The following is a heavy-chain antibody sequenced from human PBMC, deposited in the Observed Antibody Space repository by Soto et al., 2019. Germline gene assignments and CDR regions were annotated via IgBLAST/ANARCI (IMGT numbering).Heavy chain of an antibody. J-gene: IGHJ5*01. D-gene: IGHD3-16*02. CDR1: GESIRHYY. Sequence: SEPLSLTCTVSGESIRHYYWSWFWQPPGKRLEWIGYLYSTGRTPYDTSLASLVTLSVDTSKNQFYLKLSAVNAADTSVYYCAKYRRTEEEGFTLYSWCRGTLSSVSS. CDR2: LYSTGRT. V-gene: IGHV4-59*13. CDR3: AKYRRTEEEGFTLYS.